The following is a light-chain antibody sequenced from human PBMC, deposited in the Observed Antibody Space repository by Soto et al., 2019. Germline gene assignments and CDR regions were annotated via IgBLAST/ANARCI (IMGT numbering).Light chain of an antibody. J-gene: IGLJ2*01. CDR3: VLYMGGGISV. CDR2: STN. V-gene: IGLV8-61*01. CDR1: SGSVSTNYY. Sequence: QTVVTQEPSFSVSPGGTVTLTCGLSSGSVSTNYYPSWYQQTPGQAPRTLIYSTNIRSSGVPDRFSDSILGNKAALTITGAQADDESDYYCVLYMGGGISVFGGGTKLTVL.